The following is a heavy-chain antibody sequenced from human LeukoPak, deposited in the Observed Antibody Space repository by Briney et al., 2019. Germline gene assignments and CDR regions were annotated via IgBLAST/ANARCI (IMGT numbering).Heavy chain of an antibody. V-gene: IGHV3-7*01. CDR3: ARTNYGDYSNWFDP. CDR2: IKQDGSEK. J-gene: IGHJ5*02. CDR1: GFTFSSYG. Sequence: GGSLRLSCAASGFTFSSYGMSWVRQAPGKGLEWVANIKQDGSEKYYVDSVKGRFTISRDNAKNSLYLQMNSLRAEDTAVYYCARTNYGDYSNWFDPWGQGTLVTVSS. D-gene: IGHD4-17*01.